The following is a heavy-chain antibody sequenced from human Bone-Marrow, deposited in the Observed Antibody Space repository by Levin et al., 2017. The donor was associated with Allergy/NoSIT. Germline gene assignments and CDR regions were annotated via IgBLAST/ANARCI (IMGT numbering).Heavy chain of an antibody. CDR2: INTDGTRT. D-gene: IGHD2/OR15-2a*01. V-gene: IGHV3-74*01. CDR1: GFTFSNHW. Sequence: PGGSLRLSCAASGFTFSNHWMHWVRQPPGKGLVWLSRINTDGTRTTYADSSEGRFTISRDNARNTLYLEVNSLRTEDTAVYYCARDGTDFRAFDMWGPGTMVTVSS. CDR3: ARDGTDFRAFDM. J-gene: IGHJ3*02.